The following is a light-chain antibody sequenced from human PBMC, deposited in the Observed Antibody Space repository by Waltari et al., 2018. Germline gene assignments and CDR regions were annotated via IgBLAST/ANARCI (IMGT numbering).Light chain of an antibody. V-gene: IGKV1-9*01. CDR1: QGVSRY. J-gene: IGKJ1*01. Sequence: DIQLTQSPSFLSASVGDRLTITCRASQGVSRYLAWYQQKAGKVPKLLISGASTLQSGVPSRCSGSGSGTEFTLTSSSLQPEDFATYYCQQLTTSPWTFGQGTKVE. CDR3: QQLTTSPWT. CDR2: GAS.